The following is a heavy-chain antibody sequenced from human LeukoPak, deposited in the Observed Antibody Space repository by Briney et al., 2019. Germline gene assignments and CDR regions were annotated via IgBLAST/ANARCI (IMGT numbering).Heavy chain of an antibody. CDR2: ISGSGGST. D-gene: IGHD3-10*01. V-gene: IGHV3-23*01. Sequence: GGSLRLSCAASGFTFSSYAMSWVRQAPGKGLEWVSAISGSGGSTYYADSVKGRFTISRDNSKNTLYLQMNSLRTEDTAVYYCAKAGSSYGSGSSLWGQGTLVTVSS. J-gene: IGHJ4*02. CDR1: GFTFSSYA. CDR3: AKAGSSYGSGSSL.